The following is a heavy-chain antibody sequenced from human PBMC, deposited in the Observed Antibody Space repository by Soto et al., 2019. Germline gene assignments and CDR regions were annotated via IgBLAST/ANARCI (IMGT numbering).Heavy chain of an antibody. Sequence: QITLKESGPTLVKPTQTLPLTCTFSGFSLSTTGVGVGWIRQPPGKALEWLALIYWDDDKRYNPSLNSRLTITKETSKNQVVIAMNNMDPEETATYYCVQSRCGGDCLQSYASHSYDGLDVWGQGPPVTVSS. CDR1: GFSLSTTGVG. CDR2: IYWDDDK. CDR3: VQSRCGGDCLQSYASHSYDGLDV. D-gene: IGHD2-21*02. J-gene: IGHJ6*01. V-gene: IGHV2-5*02.